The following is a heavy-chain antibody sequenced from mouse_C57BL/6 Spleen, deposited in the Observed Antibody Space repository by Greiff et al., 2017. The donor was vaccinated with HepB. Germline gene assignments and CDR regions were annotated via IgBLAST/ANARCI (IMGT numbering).Heavy chain of an antibody. D-gene: IGHD1-1*01. V-gene: IGHV1-55*01. CDR1: GYTFTSYW. Sequence: VQLQQPGAELVKPGASVKMSCKASGYTFTSYWITWVKRRPGQGLEWIGDIYPGSGSTNYNEKFKSKATLTVDTSSSTAYMQLSSLTSEDSAVYYCASSSGTDYYGRAWFAYWGQGTLVTVSA. CDR3: ASSSGTDYYGRAWFAY. J-gene: IGHJ3*01. CDR2: IYPGSGST.